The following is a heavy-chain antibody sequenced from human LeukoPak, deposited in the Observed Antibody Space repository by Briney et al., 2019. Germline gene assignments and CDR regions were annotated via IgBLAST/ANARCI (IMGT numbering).Heavy chain of an antibody. Sequence: PGGSLRLSCAASGFKFSDHYIDWVRQAPGKGLEWVGRSRNKASSYTTEYAASVEGRFTISRDASESSLYLQMNSLRTEDTAVYYCVRDMEPLRYFDTWGQGTLVTVSS. J-gene: IGHJ4*02. D-gene: IGHD3-9*01. CDR3: VRDMEPLRYFDT. CDR2: SRNKASSYTT. V-gene: IGHV3-72*01. CDR1: GFKFSDHY.